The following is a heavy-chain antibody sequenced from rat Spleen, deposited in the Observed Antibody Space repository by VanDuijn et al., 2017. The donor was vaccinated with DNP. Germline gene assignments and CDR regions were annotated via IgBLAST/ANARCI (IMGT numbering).Heavy chain of an antibody. Sequence: EVHLVESGGGPVQPGKSLKLSCVASGFTFNDHWMGWVRQAPGKGLEWIAEINKDSRTIKYSPSLKDKLTISRDNAQNTLYLQMSKVGSEDTAIYYCAKGPNYGGWSDYFDYWGQGVMVTVSS. J-gene: IGHJ2*01. CDR2: INKDSRTI. V-gene: IGHV4-2*01. D-gene: IGHD1-11*01. CDR3: AKGPNYGGWSDYFDY. CDR1: GFTFNDHW.